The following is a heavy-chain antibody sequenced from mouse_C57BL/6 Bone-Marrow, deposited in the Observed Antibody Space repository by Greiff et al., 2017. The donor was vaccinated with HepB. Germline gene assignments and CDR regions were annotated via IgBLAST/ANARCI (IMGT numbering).Heavy chain of an antibody. D-gene: IGHD2-3*01. V-gene: IGHV1-19*01. CDR1: GYTFTDYY. CDR2: INPYNGGT. J-gene: IGHJ4*01. Sequence: EVQLQQSGPVLVKPGASVKMSCKASGYTFTDYYMNWVKQSHGKSLEWIGVINPYNGGTSYNQKFKGKATLTVDKSSSTAYMELNSLTSEDSAVYYCASRWLLRSEYAMDYWGQGTSVTVSS. CDR3: ASRWLLRSEYAMDY.